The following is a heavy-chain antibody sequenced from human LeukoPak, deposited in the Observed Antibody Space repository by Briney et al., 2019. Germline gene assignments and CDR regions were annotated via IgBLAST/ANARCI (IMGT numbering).Heavy chain of an antibody. V-gene: IGHV3-23*01. D-gene: IGHD3-22*01. Sequence: PGGSLRLSCAASGFTFISYAMSRVRQTPGKGLEWVSAISGSGGSTYYADSVKGRFTISRDNSKNTLYLQMNSLRAEDTAVYYCSRGQKDPYGPEFDYWGQGTLVTVSS. CDR2: ISGSGGST. CDR1: GFTFISYA. CDR3: SRGQKDPYGPEFDY. J-gene: IGHJ4*02.